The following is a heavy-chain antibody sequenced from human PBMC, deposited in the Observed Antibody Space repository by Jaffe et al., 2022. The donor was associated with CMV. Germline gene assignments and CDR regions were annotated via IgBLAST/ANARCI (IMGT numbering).Heavy chain of an antibody. Sequence: QVQLQESGPGLVKPSETLSLTCTVSGGSISSYYWSWIRQPPGKGLEWIGYIYYSGSTNYNPSLKSRVTISVDTSKNQFSLKLSSVTAADTAVYYCARERERYRRVSWFDPWGQGTLVTVSS. CDR2: IYYSGST. D-gene: IGHD1-26*01. V-gene: IGHV4-59*01. CDR1: GGSISSYY. CDR3: ARERERYRRVSWFDP. J-gene: IGHJ5*02.